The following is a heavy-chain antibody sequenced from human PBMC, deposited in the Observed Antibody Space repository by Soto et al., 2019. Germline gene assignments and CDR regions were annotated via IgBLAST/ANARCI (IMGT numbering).Heavy chain of an antibody. V-gene: IGHV3-30-3*01. CDR2: LSYDGSNK. D-gene: IGHD6-13*01. Sequence: QVQLVESGGGVVQPGRSLRLSCAASGFTFSSYAMHWVRQAPGKGLEWVAVLSYDGSNKYYADSVKGRFTISRDNSKNTLYLQMNSLRAEDTAVYYCARKVDSSSWSYYYYYGMDVWGQGTTVTVSS. CDR1: GFTFSSYA. J-gene: IGHJ6*02. CDR3: ARKVDSSSWSYYYYYGMDV.